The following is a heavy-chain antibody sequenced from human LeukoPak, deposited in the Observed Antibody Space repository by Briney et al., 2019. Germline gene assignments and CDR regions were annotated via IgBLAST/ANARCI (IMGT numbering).Heavy chain of an antibody. V-gene: IGHV1-46*01. D-gene: IGHD3-10*01. CDR3: ARERIPPTLGGYGSGKSGAFGI. CDR2: INPSGGST. J-gene: IGHJ3*02. Sequence: ASVKVSCKASGYTFTSYYMHWVRQAPGQGLEWMGIINPSGGSTSYAQKFQGRVTMTRDTSTSTVYMELSSLRSEDTAVYYCARERIPPTLGGYGSGKSGAFGIWGQGTMVTVSS. CDR1: GYTFTSYY.